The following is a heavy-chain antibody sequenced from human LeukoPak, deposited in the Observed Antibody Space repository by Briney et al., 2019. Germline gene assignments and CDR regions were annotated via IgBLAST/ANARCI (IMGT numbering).Heavy chain of an antibody. V-gene: IGHV1-46*01. CDR2: KSNSGGST. CDR1: GYTFTSYY. J-gene: IGHJ4*02. CDR3: ARAPSGRDGYNCFDY. D-gene: IGHD5-24*01. Sequence: ASVKVSCKASGYTFTSYYMHWVRQAPGQRVWWMGIKSNSGGSTSYAHKSQERVTMTRDTSTSTVYMQLSSLRSKDTAVYYCARAPSGRDGYNCFDYWGQGTLVTVSS.